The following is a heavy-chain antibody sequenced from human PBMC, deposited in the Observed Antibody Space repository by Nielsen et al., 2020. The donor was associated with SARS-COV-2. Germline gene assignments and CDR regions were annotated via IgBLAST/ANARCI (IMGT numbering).Heavy chain of an antibody. J-gene: IGHJ6*02. CDR2: ISAYNGNT. V-gene: IGHV1-18*01. CDR1: GGTFSSYA. CDR3: ARGPHVVVVAATAYYYYYGMDV. D-gene: IGHD2-15*01. Sequence: ASVKVSCKASGGTFSSYAISWVRQAPGQGLEWMGWISAYNGNTNYAQKLQGRVTMTTDTSTSTAYMELRSLRSDDTAVYYCARGPHVVVVAATAYYYYYGMDVWGQGP.